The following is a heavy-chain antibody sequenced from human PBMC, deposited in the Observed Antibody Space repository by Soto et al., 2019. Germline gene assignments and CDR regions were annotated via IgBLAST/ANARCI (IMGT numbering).Heavy chain of an antibody. J-gene: IGHJ4*02. D-gene: IGHD4-4*01. Sequence: QVQLVESGGGVVQPGRSLRLSCAASGFTFRSYGMRWVRQAPGKGLEWVAVISYDGSNKYYADSVKGRFTISRDNSKNTLYLQMNSLRAEDTAVYYCAKAKGTGSKYPTPFDYWGQGTLVTVSS. V-gene: IGHV3-30*18. CDR1: GFTFRSYG. CDR2: ISYDGSNK. CDR3: AKAKGTGSKYPTPFDY.